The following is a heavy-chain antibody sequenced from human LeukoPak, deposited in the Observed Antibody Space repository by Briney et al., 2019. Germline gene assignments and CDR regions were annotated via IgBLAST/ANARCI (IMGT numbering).Heavy chain of an antibody. CDR3: ARVLQNYYHMDV. J-gene: IGHJ6*03. CDR2: IYDSGSA. CDR1: GVSINSHY. Sequence: SETLSLTCTVSGVSINSHYWSWIRQPPGKGLEWIGFIYDSGSANYKSSLESRVTMSVDTSKNQVSLKLGSVTAADTAVYYCARVLQNYYHMDVWGKGTTVTVSS. V-gene: IGHV4-59*11. D-gene: IGHD3-3*01.